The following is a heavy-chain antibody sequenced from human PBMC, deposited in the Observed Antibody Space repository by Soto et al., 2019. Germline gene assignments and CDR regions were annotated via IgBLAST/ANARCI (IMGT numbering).Heavy chain of an antibody. CDR1: GGSISSSSYY. J-gene: IGHJ5*02. CDR3: ARINGYGTMGWFDP. V-gene: IGHV4-39*01. D-gene: IGHD5-12*01. Sequence: QLQLQESGPGLVKPSETLSLTCTVSGGSISSSSYYWGWIRQPPGKGLDWIGSIYYSGSTYYNPSLNTRVTISVDTSKNQFSGKLSSVTAADTAVYYCARINGYGTMGWFDPWGQGTMVTVSS. CDR2: IYYSGST.